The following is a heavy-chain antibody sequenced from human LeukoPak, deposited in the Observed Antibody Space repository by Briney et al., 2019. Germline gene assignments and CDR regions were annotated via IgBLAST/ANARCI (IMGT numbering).Heavy chain of an antibody. J-gene: IGHJ4*02. V-gene: IGHV3-48*01. D-gene: IGHD3-10*01. CDR2: ISSSGSTI. CDR1: GLTFSGYG. Sequence: GGSLRLSCAASGLTFSGYGMNWVRQAPGKGLECVSYISSSGSTIYYADSVKGRFTISRDNAKNSLYLQMNSLRAEDTAVYYCARDSYMVRGVIITPPFDYWGQGTLVTVSS. CDR3: ARDSYMVRGVIITPPFDY.